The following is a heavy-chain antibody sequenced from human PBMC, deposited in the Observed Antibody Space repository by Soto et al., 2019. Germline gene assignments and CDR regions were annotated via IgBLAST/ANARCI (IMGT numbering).Heavy chain of an antibody. D-gene: IGHD5-12*01. Sequence: HPGGSLRLSCAASGFTVSSNYMSWVRQAPGKGLEWVSVIYSGGSTYYADSVKGRFTISRHNSKNTLYLQMNSLRAEDTAVYYCARVYSGYDLVHFDYWGQGTLVTVSS. CDR3: ARVYSGYDLVHFDY. V-gene: IGHV3-53*04. J-gene: IGHJ4*02. CDR1: GFTVSSNY. CDR2: IYSGGST.